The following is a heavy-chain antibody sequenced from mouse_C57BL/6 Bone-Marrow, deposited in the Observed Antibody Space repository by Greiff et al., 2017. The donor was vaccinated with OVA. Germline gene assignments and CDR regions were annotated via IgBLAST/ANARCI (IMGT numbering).Heavy chain of an antibody. V-gene: IGHV1-53*01. CDR1: GYTFTSYW. D-gene: IGHD1-1*01. J-gene: IGHJ2*01. Sequence: VQLQQSGTELVKPGASVKLSCKASGYTFTSYWMHWVKQRPGQGLEWIGKINPSNGGTNYNEKFKSKATLTVDKSSSTAYMQLSSLTSEDSAVYSCARSHYYGSSYYFAYWGQGTTLTVSS. CDR3: ARSHYYGSSYYFAY. CDR2: INPSNGGT.